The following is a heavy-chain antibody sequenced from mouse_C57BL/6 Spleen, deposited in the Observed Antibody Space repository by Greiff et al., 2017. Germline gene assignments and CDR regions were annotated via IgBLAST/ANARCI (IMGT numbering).Heavy chain of an antibody. CDR3: AREETYSY. V-gene: IGHV1-81*01. Sequence: QVQLQQSGAELMKPGASVKLSCKATGYTFTGYWIEWVKQRTGQGLEWIGEIYPRSGNTYYNEKFKGKATLTADKSSSTAYMELRSLTSEDSAVYFCAREETYSYWGQGTSVTVSS. CDR1: GYTFTGYW. CDR2: IYPRSGNT. J-gene: IGHJ4*01. D-gene: IGHD2-10*01.